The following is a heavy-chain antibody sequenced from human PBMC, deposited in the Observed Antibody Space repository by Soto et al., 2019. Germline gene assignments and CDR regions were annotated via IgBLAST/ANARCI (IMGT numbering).Heavy chain of an antibody. V-gene: IGHV3-30*09. CDR1: GFTFSSYA. D-gene: IGHD2-21*02. CDR3: ARSQVVTTCFDY. CDR2: ISYDGSNK. J-gene: IGHJ4*02. Sequence: PGGSLRLSCAASGFTFSSYAMHWVRQAPGKGLEWVAVISYDGSNKYYADSVKGRFAISRDNSKNTLYLQMNSLRAEDTAVYYCARSQVVTTCFDYWGQGTLVTVSS.